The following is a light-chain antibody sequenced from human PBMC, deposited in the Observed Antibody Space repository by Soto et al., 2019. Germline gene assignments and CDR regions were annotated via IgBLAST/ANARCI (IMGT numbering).Light chain of an antibody. CDR1: QSVSIS. V-gene: IGKV3D-15*01. CDR2: GAS. Sequence: EIVLTQSPGTLSLSPGERATLSCRASQSVSISLAWYQQKPGQAPRLLLYGASSRATGIPDRFSGSGSGPDFTLTISSLQSEDFAVYYCQQYNNWPPLTFGGATKVDIK. CDR3: QQYNNWPPLT. J-gene: IGKJ4*01.